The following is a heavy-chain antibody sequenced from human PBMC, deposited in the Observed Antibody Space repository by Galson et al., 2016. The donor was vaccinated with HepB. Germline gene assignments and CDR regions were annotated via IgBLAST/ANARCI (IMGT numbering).Heavy chain of an antibody. Sequence: CAISGDSVSSNTIAWNWMRQSPSRGLEWLGRTYYKSKWFNEYAVSMKGRIIINPDTSKNQFSLRLNSVTPEDTALYYCAKDDGWYRFSSWGQGTLVIVSS. V-gene: IGHV6-1*01. CDR2: TYYKSKWFN. D-gene: IGHD6-19*01. J-gene: IGHJ5*02. CDR1: GDSVSSNTIA. CDR3: AKDDGWYRFSS.